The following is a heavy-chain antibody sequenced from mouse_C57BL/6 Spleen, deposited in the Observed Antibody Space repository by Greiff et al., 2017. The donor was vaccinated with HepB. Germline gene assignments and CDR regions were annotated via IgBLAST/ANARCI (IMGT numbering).Heavy chain of an antibody. J-gene: IGHJ2*01. CDR1: GFTFSDYY. V-gene: IGHV5-16*01. CDR3: ARGLYGSSFFYFDY. CDR2: INYDGSST. D-gene: IGHD1-1*01. Sequence: EVKLVESEGGLVQPGSSMKLSCTASGFTFSDYYMAWVRQVPEKGLEWVANINYDGSSTYYLDSLKSRFIISRDNAKNILYLQMSSLKSEDTATYYCARGLYGSSFFYFDYWGQGTTLTVSS.